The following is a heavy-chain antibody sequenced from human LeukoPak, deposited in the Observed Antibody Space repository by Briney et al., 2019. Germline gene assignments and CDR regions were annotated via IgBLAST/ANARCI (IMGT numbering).Heavy chain of an antibody. V-gene: IGHV4-34*01. CDR1: GGSFSGYY. D-gene: IGHD5-18*01. CDR2: INHSGST. CDR3: ARTAMTYVPIDY. J-gene: IGHJ4*02. Sequence: SETLSLTCAVYGGSFSGYYWSWIRHPPGKGLEWIGEINHSGSTNYNPSLESRVTISVDTSKNQFSLKLSSVTAADTAVYYCARTAMTYVPIDYWGQGTLVTVSS.